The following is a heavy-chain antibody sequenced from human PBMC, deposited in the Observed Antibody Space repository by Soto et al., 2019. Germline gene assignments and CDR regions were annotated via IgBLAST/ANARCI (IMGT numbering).Heavy chain of an antibody. Sequence: GGSLRLSCAASGFTFSSYAMHWVRQAPGKGLEWVAVISYDGSNKYYADSVKGRFTISRDNSKNTLYLQMNSLRAEDTAVYYGARARGLKRYYFDYWGQGTLVTVSS. D-gene: IGHD1-1*01. CDR2: ISYDGSNK. CDR3: ARARGLKRYYFDY. J-gene: IGHJ4*02. V-gene: IGHV3-30-3*01. CDR1: GFTFSSYA.